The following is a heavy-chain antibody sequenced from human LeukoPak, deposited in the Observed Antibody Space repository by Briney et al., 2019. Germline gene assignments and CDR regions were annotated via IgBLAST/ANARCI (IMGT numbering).Heavy chain of an antibody. V-gene: IGHV1-46*01. CDR3: ARRYYYDSSGYNWFDP. D-gene: IGHD3-22*01. J-gene: IGHJ5*02. Sequence: GASVKVSCKASGYTFTSYYMHWVRQAPGQGLEWMGIINPSGGSTSYAQKFQGRVTMTRDMSTSTVYMELSSLRSEDTAVYYCARRYYYDSSGYNWFDPWGQGTLVTVSS. CDR1: GYTFTSYY. CDR2: INPSGGST.